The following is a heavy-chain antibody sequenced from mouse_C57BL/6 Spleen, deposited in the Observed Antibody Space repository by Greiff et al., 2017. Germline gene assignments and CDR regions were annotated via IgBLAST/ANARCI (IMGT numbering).Heavy chain of an antibody. D-gene: IGHD6-5*01. Sequence: LQPGAELVMPGASVKLSCKASGYTFTSYWMHWVKQRPGQGLEWIGEIDPSDSYTNYNQKFKGKSTLTVDKSSSTAYMQLSSLTSEDSAVYYCARVPYPSRAMDYWGQGTSVTVSS. CDR3: ARVPYPSRAMDY. V-gene: IGHV1-69*01. J-gene: IGHJ4*01. CDR2: IDPSDSYT. CDR1: GYTFTSYW.